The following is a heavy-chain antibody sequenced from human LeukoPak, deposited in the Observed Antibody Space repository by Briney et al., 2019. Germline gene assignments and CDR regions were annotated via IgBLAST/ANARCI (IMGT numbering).Heavy chain of an antibody. CDR3: ARGGDMITFGGVIVYFDY. D-gene: IGHD3-16*02. Sequence: MPSETLSLTCTVSVGSISSYYWSWIRQPPGKGLEWIGYIYYSGSTNYNPSLKSRVTISVDTSKNQFSLKLSSVTAADTAVYYCARGGDMITFGGVIVYFDYWGQGTLVTVSS. J-gene: IGHJ4*02. V-gene: IGHV4-59*01. CDR2: IYYSGST. CDR1: VGSISSYY.